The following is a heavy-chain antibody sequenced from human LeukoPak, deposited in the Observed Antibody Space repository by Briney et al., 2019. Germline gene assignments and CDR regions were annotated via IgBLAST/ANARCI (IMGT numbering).Heavy chain of an antibody. D-gene: IGHD3-3*01. V-gene: IGHV4-61*02. J-gene: IGHJ4*02. Sequence: SETLSLTCTVSGGSISSGSYYWSWIRQPAGKGLEWIGRIYTSGSTNYNPSLKSRVTISVDTSKNQFSLKLSSVTAADTAVYYCARARSDYDFWSGYYASYFDYWGQGTLVTVSS. CDR2: IYTSGST. CDR1: GGSISSGSYY. CDR3: ARARSDYDFWSGYYASYFDY.